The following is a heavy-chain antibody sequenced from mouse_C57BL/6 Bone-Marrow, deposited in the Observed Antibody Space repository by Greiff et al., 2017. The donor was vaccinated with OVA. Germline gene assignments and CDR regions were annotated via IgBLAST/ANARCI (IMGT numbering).Heavy chain of an antibody. J-gene: IGHJ2*01. Sequence: QVQLQQSGAELAKPGASVKLSCTASGYTFTSYWMHWVKQRPGQGLEWIGYINPSSGYTKYNQKFKDKATLTADTSSSTAYMQLSSLTYEDSAVYYCARWGPDYGGRGTTLTVSA. CDR1: GYTFTSYW. CDR3: ARWGPDY. V-gene: IGHV1-7*01. D-gene: IGHD3-3*01. CDR2: INPSSGYT.